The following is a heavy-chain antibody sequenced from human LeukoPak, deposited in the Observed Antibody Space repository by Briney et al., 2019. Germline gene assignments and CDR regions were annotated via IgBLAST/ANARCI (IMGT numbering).Heavy chain of an antibody. D-gene: IGHD3-3*01. CDR1: GFTFSSYS. CDR3: ARVLSGYYTTSYYYYGMDV. J-gene: IGHJ6*02. CDR2: ISSSSSYI. Sequence: GGSLRLSCAASGFTFSSYSMNWVRQAPGKGLEWVSLISSSSSYIYYADSVKGRLTISRDNAKNSLYLQMNSLRAEDTAVYYCARVLSGYYTTSYYYYGMDVWGQGTTVTVSS. V-gene: IGHV3-21*01.